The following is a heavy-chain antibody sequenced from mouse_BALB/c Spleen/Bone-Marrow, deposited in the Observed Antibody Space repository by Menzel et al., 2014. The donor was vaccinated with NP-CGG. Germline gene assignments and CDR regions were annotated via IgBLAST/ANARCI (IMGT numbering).Heavy chain of an antibody. J-gene: IGHJ2*01. CDR2: ILPGSNSA. Sequence: VKLQESGAERMKPGASVKISCKASGYTSXSYWIEWIMQRPGHGLEWIGEILPGSNSANYNEKFKGKATFAADTSSNTAYMQLSSLTSEDSAVYYCARGYYGSSPYFDYWGQGTTLTVSS. V-gene: IGHV1-9*01. CDR3: ARGYYGSSPYFDY. CDR1: GYTSXSYW. D-gene: IGHD1-1*01.